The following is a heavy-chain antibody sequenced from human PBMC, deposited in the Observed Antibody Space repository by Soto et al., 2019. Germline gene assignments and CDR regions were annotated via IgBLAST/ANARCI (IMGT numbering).Heavy chain of an antibody. Sequence: QLQLQESGPGLVKPSETLSLTCTVSGGSISSSSYYWGWIRQPPGKGLEWIGSIYSSGSTYHNPSLKSPVTISVDTSKNHFSLKLSSVTAADTAVYYCARHSGYSSSRGRRSFDPWGQGTLVTVSS. V-gene: IGHV4-39*01. J-gene: IGHJ5*02. CDR3: ARHSGYSSSRGRRSFDP. CDR1: GGSISSSSYY. D-gene: IGHD6-13*01. CDR2: IYSSGST.